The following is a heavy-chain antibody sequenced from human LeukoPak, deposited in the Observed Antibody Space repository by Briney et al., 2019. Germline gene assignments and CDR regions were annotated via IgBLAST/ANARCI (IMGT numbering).Heavy chain of an antibody. V-gene: IGHV4-59*01. CDR2: IYYSGST. J-gene: IGHJ5*02. D-gene: IGHD3-3*01. CDR1: GGSISSYY. Sequence: SETLSLTCTVSGGSISSYYWSWIRQPPGKGLEWIGYIYYSGSTNYNPSLKSRVTISVDTSKNQFSLKLSSVTAADTAVYYCARGPYDFWSGYYPNWLDPWGQGTLVTVSS. CDR3: ARGPYDFWSGYYPNWLDP.